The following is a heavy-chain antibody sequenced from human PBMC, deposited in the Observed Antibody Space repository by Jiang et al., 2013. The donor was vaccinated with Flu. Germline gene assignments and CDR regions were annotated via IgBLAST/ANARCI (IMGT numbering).Heavy chain of an antibody. CDR3: ARANGVVPPYYYGMDV. J-gene: IGHJ6*02. D-gene: IGHD2-15*01. Sequence: SGAEVKKPGASVKVSCKASGYTFTRYYIHWVRQAPGQGLEWMGWINPISGGTNFAQNFQGRVTLTRDTSISTAYLDLSRLRSDDTAVYYCARANGVVPPYYYGMDVWGQGTTVTVSS. V-gene: IGHV1-2*02. CDR1: GYTFTRYY. CDR2: INPISGGT.